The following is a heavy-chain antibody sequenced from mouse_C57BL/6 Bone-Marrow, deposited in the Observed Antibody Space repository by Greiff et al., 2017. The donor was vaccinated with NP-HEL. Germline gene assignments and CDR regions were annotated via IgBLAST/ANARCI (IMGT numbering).Heavy chain of an antibody. D-gene: IGHD4-1*01. J-gene: IGHJ3*01. CDR1: GFSLTSYG. CDR2: IWSGGST. CDR3: ASKLGFAY. V-gene: IGHV2-2*01. Sequence: VKLMESGPGLVQPSHCLSITCTVSGFSLTSYGVHWVRQSPGKGLEWLGVIWSGGSTDYNAAFISRLSISKDNSKSQVFFKMNSLQADDTAIYYCASKLGFAYWGQGTLVTVSA.